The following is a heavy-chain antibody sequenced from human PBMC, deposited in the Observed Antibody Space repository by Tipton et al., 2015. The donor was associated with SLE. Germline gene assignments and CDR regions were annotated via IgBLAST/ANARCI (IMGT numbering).Heavy chain of an antibody. Sequence: SLRLSCAASGFTVSSNYMSWVRQAPGKGLEWVSVIYSGGSTYYADSVKGRFTISRDNSKNTLYLQMNSLRAEDTAVYYCARVGYCSGGSCLYWYCELWGRGTLVTVSS. CDR1: GFTVSSNY. CDR3: ARVGYCSGGSCLYWYCEL. CDR2: IYSGGST. J-gene: IGHJ2*01. D-gene: IGHD2-15*01. V-gene: IGHV3-53*05.